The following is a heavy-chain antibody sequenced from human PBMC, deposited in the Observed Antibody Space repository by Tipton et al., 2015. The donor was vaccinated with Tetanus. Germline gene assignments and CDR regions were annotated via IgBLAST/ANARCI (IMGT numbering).Heavy chain of an antibody. D-gene: IGHD2/OR15-2a*01. CDR2: IDYNGST. CDR1: GGSVSSYY. CDR3: AREDYFDISAFDI. V-gene: IGHV4-59*02. Sequence: TLSLTCTVSGGSVSSYYWTWFRQTPGKGLEWIGYIDYNGSTKYNPSLRSRVTLSLDTSKNQISMRLTSVTAADTAVYYCAREDYFDISAFDIWGQGTMVTVSS. J-gene: IGHJ3*02.